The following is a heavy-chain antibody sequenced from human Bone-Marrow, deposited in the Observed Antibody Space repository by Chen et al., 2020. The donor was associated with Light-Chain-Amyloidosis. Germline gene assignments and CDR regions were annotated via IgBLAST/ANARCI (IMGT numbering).Heavy chain of an antibody. CDR3: AKDISYDDILPGYPADAFDI. D-gene: IGHD3-9*01. V-gene: IGHV3-23*04. CDR2: ISGSGGSR. CDR1: GFAFSSYA. Sequence: EVQLVESGGGLLQRGGSLRLSCAASGFAFSSYAMSWVRQAPGKGLEWVSTISGSGGSRYYGDSVKVRLTISRDNSKHALFLKMNSLRAEDTAVYYCAKDISYDDILPGYPADAFDIWGQGTMVTVSS. J-gene: IGHJ3*02.